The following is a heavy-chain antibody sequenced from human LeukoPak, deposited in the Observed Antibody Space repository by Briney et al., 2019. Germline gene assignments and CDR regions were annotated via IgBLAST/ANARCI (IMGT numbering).Heavy chain of an antibody. Sequence: GGSLRLSCAASGFAVSTSWMGWVRQAPGKGLEWVASLQDDGSHQYYVDSAKGRFTISRENAKNSLFLQMSSLRVEDTAVYYCARDLSSRDAYWGQGTPVTVSS. CDR3: ARDLSSRDAY. J-gene: IGHJ4*02. V-gene: IGHV3-7*03. D-gene: IGHD6-13*01. CDR1: GFAVSTSW. CDR2: LQDDGSHQ.